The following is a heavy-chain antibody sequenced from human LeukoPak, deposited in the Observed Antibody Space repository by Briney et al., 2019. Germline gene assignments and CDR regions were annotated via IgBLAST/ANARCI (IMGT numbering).Heavy chain of an antibody. CDR3: AKPVAGTGYFDY. J-gene: IGHJ4*02. CDR1: GFTFSSYE. D-gene: IGHD6-19*01. CDR2: ISSSGSTK. V-gene: IGHV3-48*03. Sequence: TGGSLRLSCAAAGFTFSSYEMNWVRQAPGKGLEWVSCISSSGSTKYYADSVKGRFTISRDNAENSLYLQMNSLRAEDTAVYYCAKPVAGTGYFDYWGQGTLVTVSS.